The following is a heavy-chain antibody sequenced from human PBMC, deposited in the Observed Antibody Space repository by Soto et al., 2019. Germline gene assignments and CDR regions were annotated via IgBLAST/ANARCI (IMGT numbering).Heavy chain of an antibody. Sequence: GSLRLSCSASGFTFSSYAVHWVRQAPGKGLEYVSAISSNGGSTYYADSVKGRFTISRDNSENTLYLQMSSLRAEDTAVYYCVSGMFGGVIVNKASGRIDYWGQGTLVTVSS. V-gene: IGHV3-64D*08. D-gene: IGHD3-16*02. J-gene: IGHJ4*02. CDR2: ISSNGGST. CDR1: GFTFSSYA. CDR3: VSGMFGGVIVNKASGRIDY.